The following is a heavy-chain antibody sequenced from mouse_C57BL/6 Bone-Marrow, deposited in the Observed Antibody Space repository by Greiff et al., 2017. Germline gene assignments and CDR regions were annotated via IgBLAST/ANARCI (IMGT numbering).Heavy chain of an antibody. CDR3: ASGGVYYGSSCGYWYFDV. V-gene: IGHV1-64*01. D-gene: IGHD1-1*01. J-gene: IGHJ1*03. Sequence: VQLQQPGAELVKPGASVKLSCKASGYTFTSYWMHWVKQRPGQGLEWIGMIHPNSGSTNYNEKFKSKATMTVDKSSSTAYMQLSSLTTEDSAVYYCASGGVYYGSSCGYWYFDVWGTGTTVTVSS. CDR2: IHPNSGST. CDR1: GYTFTSYW.